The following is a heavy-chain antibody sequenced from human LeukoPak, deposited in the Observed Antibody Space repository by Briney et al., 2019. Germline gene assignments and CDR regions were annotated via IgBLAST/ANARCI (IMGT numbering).Heavy chain of an antibody. V-gene: IGHV3-30-3*01. CDR1: GFTFSSYA. J-gene: IGHJ3*02. CDR3: ARDPRFGELFYAFDI. CDR2: ISYDGSNK. D-gene: IGHD3-10*01. Sequence: GGSLRLSCAASGFTFSSYAMHWVRQAPGKGLEWVAVISYDGSNKYYADSVKGRFTISRDNSKNTLYLQMNSLRAEDTAVYYCARDPRFGELFYAFDIWGQGTMVTVSS.